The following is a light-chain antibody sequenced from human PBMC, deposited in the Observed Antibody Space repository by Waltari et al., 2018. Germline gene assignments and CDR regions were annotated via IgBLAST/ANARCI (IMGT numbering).Light chain of an antibody. Sequence: IVLTQSPATLSLSPGERATLSCRASQSISSYLAWYQQRPGQSPRLLIYDASNRATGIPARFSGSGSGTDFTLTISSLAPEDFAVYYCQHRGHWPPVATFGPGTIVD. V-gene: IGKV3-11*01. CDR2: DAS. J-gene: IGKJ3*01. CDR3: QHRGHWPPVAT. CDR1: QSISSY.